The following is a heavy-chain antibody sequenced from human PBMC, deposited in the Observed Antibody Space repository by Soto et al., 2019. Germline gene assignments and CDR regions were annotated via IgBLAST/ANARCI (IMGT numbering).Heavy chain of an antibody. CDR1: GGTFSSSA. Sequence: QVQLVQSGAEMKEPGSSVKVSCKTSGGTFSSSAISWLRQAPGQGLEWMGGIIPLFRTPDYAQKFQGRVTIAADASTSTAYMELSSLRSEDTAVYYCARDNDRLQLGGNYYYILDVCGQGTTITVSS. V-gene: IGHV1-69*12. J-gene: IGHJ6*02. D-gene: IGHD4-4*01. CDR3: ARDNDRLQLGGNYYYILDV. CDR2: IIPLFRTP.